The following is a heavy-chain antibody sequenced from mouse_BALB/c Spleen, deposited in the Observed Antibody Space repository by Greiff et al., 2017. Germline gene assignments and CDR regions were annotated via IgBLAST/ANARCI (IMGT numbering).Heavy chain of an antibody. CDR1: GYTFTDYV. CDR2: IYPGSGST. J-gene: IGHJ4*01. CDR3: TRLFLYDYEDYYAMDY. V-gene: IGHV1-77*01. D-gene: IGHD2-4*01. Sequence: QVQLKQSGPELVKPGASVKMSCKASGYTFTDYVISWVKQRTGQGLEWIGEIYPGSGSTYYNEKFKGKATLTVDKSSSTAYMQLSSLTSEDSAVYYCTRLFLYDYEDYYAMDYWGQGTSVTVSS.